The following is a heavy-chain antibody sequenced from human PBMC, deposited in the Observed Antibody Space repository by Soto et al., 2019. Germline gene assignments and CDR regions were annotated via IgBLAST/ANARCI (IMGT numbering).Heavy chain of an antibody. J-gene: IGHJ2*01. CDR1: GFSLYNYA. D-gene: IGHD1-1*01. CDR3: GRDLSGANEWARYVDL. V-gene: IGHV3-48*01. Sequence: EVQLVESGGGLVQPGGSLRLSCAASGFSLYNYAMDWVRQAPGQGLEWVSDICLSSDNIHYADSVRGRFTISRDNAKNSQHLKKNSLRAEDAAVYYCGRDLSGANEWARYVDLWGRGTLVTVSS. CDR2: ICLSSDNI.